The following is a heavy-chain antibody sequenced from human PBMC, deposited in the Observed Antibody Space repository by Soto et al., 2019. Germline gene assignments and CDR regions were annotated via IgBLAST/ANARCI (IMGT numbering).Heavy chain of an antibody. J-gene: IGHJ3*01. D-gene: IGHD5-18*01. CDR1: GFMFNDYG. Sequence: GGSLRLSCEAPGFMFNDYGMHWVRQAPGKGLDWVAVISYHGDNKYYAQSVKGRFTISRDNSRNTLFLHIDSLRPEDTAVYHCVRGDLDTAVVNSPDAFDVWGPGTVVTVSS. V-gene: IGHV3-30*03. CDR2: ISYHGDNK. CDR3: VRGDLDTAVVNSPDAFDV.